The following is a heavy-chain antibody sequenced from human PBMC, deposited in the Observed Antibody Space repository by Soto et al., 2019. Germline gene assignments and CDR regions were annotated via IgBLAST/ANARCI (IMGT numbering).Heavy chain of an antibody. CDR3: ARDAGGLVAWELLSRYYYYYGMDV. D-gene: IGHD1-26*01. CDR2: ISAYNGNT. V-gene: IGHV1-18*04. CDR1: GYTFTSYC. J-gene: IGHJ6*02. Sequence: ASVNVSFKASGYTFTSYCISWVRQAPGQGLECMGWISAYNGNTNYAQKLQGRVTMTTDTSTSTAYMELRSLRSDDTAVYYCARDAGGLVAWELLSRYYYYYGMDVWGQGTTVTVSS.